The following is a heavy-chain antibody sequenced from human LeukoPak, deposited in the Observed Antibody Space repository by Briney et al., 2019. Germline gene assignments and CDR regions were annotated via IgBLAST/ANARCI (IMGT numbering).Heavy chain of an antibody. J-gene: IGHJ3*02. V-gene: IGHV4-39*07. CDR3: ARAYDSSGPDAFDI. CDR1: GGSISSSSYY. Sequence: PSETLSLTCTVSGGSISSSSYYWGWIRQPPGKGLEWIGSIYYSGSTYYNPSLKSRVTISVDTSKNQFSLKLSSVTAADTAVYYCARAYDSSGPDAFDIWGQGTMVTVSS. CDR2: IYYSGST. D-gene: IGHD3-22*01.